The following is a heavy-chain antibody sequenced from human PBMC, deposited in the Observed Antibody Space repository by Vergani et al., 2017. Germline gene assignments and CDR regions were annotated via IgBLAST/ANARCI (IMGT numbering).Heavy chain of an antibody. Sequence: QLQLPESGPGLVKPSETLSLTCTVSGGSLSSSSYYWGWIRQPPGKGLEWIGSIYYSGSTYYNPSLKSRVTISVDTSKNQFSLKLSSVTAADTAVYYCARLLNDDYWGQGTLVTVSS. CDR3: ARLLNDDY. D-gene: IGHD1-1*01. J-gene: IGHJ4*02. V-gene: IGHV4-39*01. CDR2: IYYSGST. CDR1: GGSLSSSSYY.